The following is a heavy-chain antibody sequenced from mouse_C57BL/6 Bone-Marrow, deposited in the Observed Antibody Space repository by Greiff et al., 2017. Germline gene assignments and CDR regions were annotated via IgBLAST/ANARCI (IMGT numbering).Heavy chain of an antibody. V-gene: IGHV14-4*01. CDR2: IGPENGDT. D-gene: IGHD1-1*01. CDR1: GFNIKDDY. CDR3: TTDYGSSYPAWLAY. J-gene: IGHJ3*01. Sequence: EVQLQQSGAELVRPGASVKLSCTASGFNIKDDYMHWVKQRPEQGLEWIGWIGPENGDTEYASKFQGKATITADTSSNTAYLQLSSLTSEDTAVYYCTTDYGSSYPAWLAYWGQGTLVTVSA.